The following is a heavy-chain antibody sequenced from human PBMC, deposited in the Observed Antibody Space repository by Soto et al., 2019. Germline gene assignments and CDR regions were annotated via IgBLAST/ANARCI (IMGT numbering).Heavy chain of an antibody. J-gene: IGHJ6*03. V-gene: IGHV4-39*07. CDR3: ARVRGGTYYYGSGSKGYMDV. CDR2: INHSGST. Sequence: SETLSLTCTVSGGSISSSSYYWSWIRQPPGKGLEWIGEINHSGSTNYNPSLKSRVTISVDTSKNQFSLKLSSVTAADTAVYYCARVRGGTYYYGSGSKGYMDVWGKGTTVTVSS. D-gene: IGHD3-10*01. CDR1: GGSISSSSYY.